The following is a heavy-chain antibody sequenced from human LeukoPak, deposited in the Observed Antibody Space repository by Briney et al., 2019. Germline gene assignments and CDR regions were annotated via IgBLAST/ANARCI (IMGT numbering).Heavy chain of an antibody. J-gene: IGHJ4*02. CDR3: ARELCSGGSCYSSGVGY. CDR1: GFTFSSYS. D-gene: IGHD2-15*01. V-gene: IGHV3-48*04. Sequence: GGSLRLSCAASGFTFSSYSMNWVRQAPGKGLEWVSYISSSSSTIYYADSVKGRFTISRDNAKNSLYLQMNSLRAEDTAVYYCARELCSGGSCYSSGVGYWGQGTLVTVSS. CDR2: ISSSSSTI.